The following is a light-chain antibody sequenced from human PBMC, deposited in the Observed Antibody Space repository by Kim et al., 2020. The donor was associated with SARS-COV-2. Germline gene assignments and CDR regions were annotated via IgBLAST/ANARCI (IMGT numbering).Light chain of an antibody. CDR2: DAS. V-gene: IGKV3-15*01. CDR3: QQYKDWYT. CDR1: QSVSSN. J-gene: IGKJ2*01. Sequence: EIVMTQSPATLSVSPGERATLSCRASQSVSSNLAWYQQKPGQGPRVLIYDASTRVRGIPARFSGSGSGTEFTLTIDSLQSEDFAIYYCQQYKDWYTLGQGTKL.